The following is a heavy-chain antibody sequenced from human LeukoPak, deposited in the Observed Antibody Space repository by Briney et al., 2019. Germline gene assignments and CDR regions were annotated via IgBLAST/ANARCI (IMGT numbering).Heavy chain of an antibody. Sequence: PGRSLRLSCAASGFTFSNYAMHWVRQAPGKGLEWVAVISYDGSNKDYADSVKGRFTISRDNSKNTLYLQMNSLRAEDTAVYYCARSSSGRYYYWGQGIMVTVSS. D-gene: IGHD6-19*01. CDR2: ISYDGSNK. CDR3: ARSSSGRYYY. CDR1: GFTFSNYA. J-gene: IGHJ4*02. V-gene: IGHV3-30-3*01.